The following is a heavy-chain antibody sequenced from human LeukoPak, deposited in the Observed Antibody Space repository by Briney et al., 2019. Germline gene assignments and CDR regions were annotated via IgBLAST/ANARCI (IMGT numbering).Heavy chain of an antibody. V-gene: IGHV3-30*18. Sequence: GGSLRLSCAASGFTFSNYGMHWVRQAPGKGLEWVAVISYDESKKYYADSVKGRSTISRDNSKNTLYLQMNSLRAEDTAVYYCAKDRTDYYDSSGYYDYWGQGTLVTVSS. D-gene: IGHD3-22*01. CDR1: GFTFSNYG. J-gene: IGHJ4*02. CDR2: ISYDESKK. CDR3: AKDRTDYYDSSGYYDY.